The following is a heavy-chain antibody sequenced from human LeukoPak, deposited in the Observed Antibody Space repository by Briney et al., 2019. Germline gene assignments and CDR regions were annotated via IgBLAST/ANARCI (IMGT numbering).Heavy chain of an antibody. J-gene: IGHJ5*02. CDR3: ARGFYTYDQ. V-gene: IGHV3-11*04. CDR2: ISSSDNTI. Sequence: GGSLRLSCAASGFTFSDYYMSWIRQAPGKGLEWVSSISSSDNTIYYTDSVKGRFAISRDNAKNSLYLQMKSLRAEDTAVYYCARGFYTYDQWGRGTLVTVSS. CDR1: GFTFSDYY. D-gene: IGHD5-24*01.